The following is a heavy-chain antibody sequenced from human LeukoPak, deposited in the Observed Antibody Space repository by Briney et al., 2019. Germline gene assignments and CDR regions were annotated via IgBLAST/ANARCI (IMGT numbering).Heavy chain of an antibody. CDR3: ARDPYSGTYGDTYYYYMDV. D-gene: IGHD1-26*01. CDR1: GFSFSSYN. V-gene: IGHV3-21*01. CDR2: ITSSSTYT. Sequence: GGSLRLSCAASGFSFSSYNMNWVRQTPGKGLEWVSSITSSSTYTFYADSVKGRFTISRDNARNSLYLQMNSLRAEDTAVYYCARDPYSGTYGDTYYYYMDVWGKGTTVTISS. J-gene: IGHJ6*03.